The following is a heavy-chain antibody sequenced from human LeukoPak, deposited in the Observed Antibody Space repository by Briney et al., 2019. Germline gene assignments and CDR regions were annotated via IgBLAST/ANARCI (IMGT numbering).Heavy chain of an antibody. CDR3: ATAKYSSGWYGAFDI. V-gene: IGHV1-46*01. Sequence: ASVKVSCKASGYTFTRYYMYWVRQAPGQGLEWMGIINPSGGSTNYAQKFQGRVTMTRDTSTNTVYMELSSLRSEDTAVYYCATAKYSSGWYGAFDIWGQGTMVTVSP. J-gene: IGHJ3*02. CDR2: INPSGGST. D-gene: IGHD6-19*01. CDR1: GYTFTRYY.